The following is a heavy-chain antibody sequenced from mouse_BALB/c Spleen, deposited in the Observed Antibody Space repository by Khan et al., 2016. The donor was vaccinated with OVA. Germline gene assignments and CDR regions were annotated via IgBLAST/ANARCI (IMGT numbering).Heavy chain of an antibody. CDR3: ARRGLRGDFDY. V-gene: IGHV1-7*01. J-gene: IGHJ2*01. Sequence: QVQLQQSGAELAKPGASVKMSCKASGYTFINYWILWVKQRPGQGLEWIGYIIPSTGYTEYNQNFKDKATLTADKSSSTAYMQLRILTSEDSAVYYCARRGLRGDFDYWGQGTTLTVSS. CDR1: GYTFINYW. D-gene: IGHD1-1*01. CDR2: IIPSTGYT.